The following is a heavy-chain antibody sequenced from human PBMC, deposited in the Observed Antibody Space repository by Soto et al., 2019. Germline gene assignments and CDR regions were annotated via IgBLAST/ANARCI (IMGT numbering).Heavy chain of an antibody. CDR1: GGSISSGGYY. Sequence: QVQLQESGPGLVKPSQTLSLTCTVSGGSISSGGYYWIWIRQHPGKGLEWIGYIYYSGSTYYNPSLQSRVTISVDTSKNQFSLKLSSVTAADTAVYYCARGGSIAANRMDVWGQGTTVTVSS. J-gene: IGHJ6*02. V-gene: IGHV4-31*03. D-gene: IGHD6-6*01. CDR2: IYYSGST. CDR3: ARGGSIAANRMDV.